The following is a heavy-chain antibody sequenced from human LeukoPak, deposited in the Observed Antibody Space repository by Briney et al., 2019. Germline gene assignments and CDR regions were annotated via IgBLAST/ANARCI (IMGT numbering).Heavy chain of an antibody. V-gene: IGHV7-4-1*02. CDR3: AREMATRKIDY. D-gene: IGHD5-24*01. CDR2: INTNTGNP. CDR1: GYTFTSYA. J-gene: IGHJ4*02. Sequence: ASVKVSCKASGYTFTSYAMNWVRQAPGQGLKWMGWINTNTGNPTYAQGFTGRFVFSLDISVSTAYLQISSLKAEDTAVYYCAREMATRKIDYWGQGTLVTVSS.